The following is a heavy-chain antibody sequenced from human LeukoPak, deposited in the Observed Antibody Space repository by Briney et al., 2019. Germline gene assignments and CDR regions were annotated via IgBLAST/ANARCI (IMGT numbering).Heavy chain of an antibody. CDR3: ARDLGGSYWSYFDY. V-gene: IGHV1-2*04. CDR2: INPNSGGT. CDR1: GYTFTGYY. J-gene: IGHJ4*02. Sequence: ASVKVSCKASGYTFTGYYMHWVRQAPGQGLEWMGWINPNSGGTNYAQKFQGWVTMTRDTSISTAYMELSRLRPDDTAVYYCARDLGGSYWSYFDYWGQGTLVTVSS. D-gene: IGHD1-26*01.